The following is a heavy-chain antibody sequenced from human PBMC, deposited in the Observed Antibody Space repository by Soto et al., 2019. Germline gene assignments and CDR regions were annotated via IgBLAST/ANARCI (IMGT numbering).Heavy chain of an antibody. Sequence: QVQLVQSGAEVKKPGASVKVSCKXSGYTFTSYGISWVRQAPGQGLEWMGWISAYNGNTNYAQKLQGRVTMTTDTSTSTAYMELRSLRSDDTXXXXXXXXXXXGTCDYWGQGTLVTVSS. CDR3: XXXXXXGTCDY. CDR1: GYTFTSYG. V-gene: IGHV1-18*01. D-gene: IGHD2-15*01. J-gene: IGHJ4*02. CDR2: ISAYNGNT.